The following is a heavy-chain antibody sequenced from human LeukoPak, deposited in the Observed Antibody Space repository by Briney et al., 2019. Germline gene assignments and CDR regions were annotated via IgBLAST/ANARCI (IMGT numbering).Heavy chain of an antibody. CDR3: ASEFAAAGDYFDY. D-gene: IGHD6-13*01. CDR2: IKQDGSEK. CDR1: GFTFSSYW. V-gene: IGHV3-7*01. J-gene: IGHJ4*02. Sequence: PGGSLRLSCAASGFTFSSYWMSWVRQAPGTGLEWVANIKQDGSEKYYVDSVKGRFTISRDNAKNSLYLQMNSLRAEDTAVYYCASEFAAAGDYFDYWGQGTLVTVSS.